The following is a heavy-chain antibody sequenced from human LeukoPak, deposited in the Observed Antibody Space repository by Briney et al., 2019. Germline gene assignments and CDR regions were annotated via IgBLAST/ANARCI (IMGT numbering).Heavy chain of an antibody. Sequence: PGGSLRLSCAASGFPFSDVWMSWVRQAPGKGLEWVGRIKSKAGGGTADYAAPLKGRFTFSRDDSKTTLYLEMKSLKTEDTAAYYCTTDWYYYDSSGYYPIFWGQGTLVTVSS. CDR3: TTDWYYYDSSGYYPIF. V-gene: IGHV3-15*01. CDR2: IKSKAGGGTA. CDR1: GFPFSDVW. D-gene: IGHD3-22*01. J-gene: IGHJ4*02.